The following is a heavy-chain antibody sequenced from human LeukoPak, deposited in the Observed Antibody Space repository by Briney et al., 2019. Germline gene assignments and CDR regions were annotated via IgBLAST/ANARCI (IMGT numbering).Heavy chain of an antibody. Sequence: KPSETLSLTCAVHGGSFSGYYWSWNRQPPGKGLEWIGEINHSGSTNYNPSLKSRVTISVDTSKNQFSLKLSSVTAADTAVYYCARGEEDGGNDIYYYYGMDVWGQGTTVTVSS. CDR3: ARGEEDGGNDIYYYYGMDV. J-gene: IGHJ6*02. D-gene: IGHD4-23*01. CDR2: INHSGST. V-gene: IGHV4-34*01. CDR1: GGSFSGYY.